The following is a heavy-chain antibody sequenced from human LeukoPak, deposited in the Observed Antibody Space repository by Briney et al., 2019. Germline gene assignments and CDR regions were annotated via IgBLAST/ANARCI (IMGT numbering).Heavy chain of an antibody. J-gene: IGHJ6*02. V-gene: IGHV3-13*01. Sequence: GGSLRLSCATSGFTFSSYDMHWVRQATGKGLEWVSAIGTAGDTYYPGSVKGRFTISRENAKNSLYLQMSSLRAGDTAVYYCARAIHETYGMDVWGQGTTVTVSS. CDR2: IGTAGDT. CDR3: ARAIHETYGMDV. CDR1: GFTFSSYD.